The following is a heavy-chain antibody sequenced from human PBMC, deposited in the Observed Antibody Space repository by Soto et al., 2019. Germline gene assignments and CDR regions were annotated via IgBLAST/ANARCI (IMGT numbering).Heavy chain of an antibody. V-gene: IGHV1-3*01. CDR1: GYTFTSYA. CDR2: INAGNGNT. J-gene: IGHJ4*02. Sequence: ASVEVSCKASGYTFTSYAMHWVRQAPGQRLEWMGWINAGNGNTKYSQKFQGRVTITRDTSASTAYMELSSLRSEDTAVYYCARSHDPIAARSPFDYWGQGTLVTVSS. CDR3: ARSHDPIAARSPFDY. D-gene: IGHD6-6*01.